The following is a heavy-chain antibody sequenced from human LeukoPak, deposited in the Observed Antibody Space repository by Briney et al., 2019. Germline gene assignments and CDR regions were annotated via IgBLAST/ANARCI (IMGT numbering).Heavy chain of an antibody. J-gene: IGHJ4*02. D-gene: IGHD6-19*01. CDR3: ARCMCDSSGWLAFDY. Sequence: GGSLRLSCAASGFTFSSYWMSWVRQAPGKGLEWVANIKQDGSEKYYVDSVKGRFTISRDNAKNSPYLQMNSLRAEDTAVYYCARCMCDSSGWLAFDYWGQGTLVTVSS. CDR1: GFTFSSYW. CDR2: IKQDGSEK. V-gene: IGHV3-7*01.